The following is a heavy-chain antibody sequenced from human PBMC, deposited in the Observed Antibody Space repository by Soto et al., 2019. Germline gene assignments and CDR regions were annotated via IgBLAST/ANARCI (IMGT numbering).Heavy chain of an antibody. J-gene: IGHJ4*02. Sequence: QVQLVQSGAEVKKPGASVKVSCKASGYTFTRNGISWVRQAPGQGLEWMGWISAYNGNTKYAQKLQGRVTMTTDTSTSTAYMELRSLGSDDTAVYYCARPTGYGDHYYFDYWGQGTLVTVSS. CDR1: GYTFTRNG. D-gene: IGHD4-17*01. V-gene: IGHV1-18*01. CDR2: ISAYNGNT. CDR3: ARPTGYGDHYYFDY.